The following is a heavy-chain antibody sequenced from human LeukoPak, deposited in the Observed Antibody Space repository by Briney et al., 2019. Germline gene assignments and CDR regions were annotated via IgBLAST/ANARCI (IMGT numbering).Heavy chain of an antibody. D-gene: IGHD5-18*01. CDR2: ISGRGDYT. CDR3: AKGYTYGSD. Sequence: PGGSLRLSCAASGFTLTNYAMSWVRQAPGKGLHWVSTISGRGDYTYYADSVKGRFTISRDNSKNTLYLQMNSLRAEDTAVYYCAKGYTYGSDWGQGTLVTVSS. CDR1: GFTLTNYA. J-gene: IGHJ4*02. V-gene: IGHV3-23*01.